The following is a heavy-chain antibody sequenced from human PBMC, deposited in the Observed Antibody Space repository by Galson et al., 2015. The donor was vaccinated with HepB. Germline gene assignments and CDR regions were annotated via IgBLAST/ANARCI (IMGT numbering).Heavy chain of an antibody. CDR3: AREDRNILVAALDS. V-gene: IGHV3-33*08. D-gene: IGHD2-15*01. J-gene: IGHJ4*02. Sequence: SLRLSCASSGFTFSDYGIHWVRQAPGKGLEWVGLIWKDGSNKYYSDSVKGRFTISRDNSRKTFFLHMSSLRAEDTAIYFCAREDRNILVAALDSWGQGTMVTISS. CDR1: GFTFSDYG. CDR2: IWKDGSNK.